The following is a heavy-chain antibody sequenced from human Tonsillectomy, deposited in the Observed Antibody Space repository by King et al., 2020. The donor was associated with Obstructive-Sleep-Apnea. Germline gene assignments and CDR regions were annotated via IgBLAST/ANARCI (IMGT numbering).Heavy chain of an antibody. J-gene: IGHJ4*02. Sequence: QLQESGPGLVKPSGTLSLTCAVSGGSISNSNWWSWVRQPPGKGLEWIGEIYHSGSTHYNPSLKSRVTISVDQSKNQFSLKLSSVTAAAPALYYCARVFPGADCFDYWGQGTLVTVSS. CDR1: GGSISNSNW. D-gene: IGHD4/OR15-4a*01. V-gene: IGHV4-4*02. CDR2: IYHSGST. CDR3: ARVFPGADCFDY.